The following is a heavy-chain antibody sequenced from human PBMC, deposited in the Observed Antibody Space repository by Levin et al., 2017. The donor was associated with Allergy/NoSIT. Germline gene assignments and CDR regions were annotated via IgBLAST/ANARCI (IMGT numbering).Heavy chain of an antibody. CDR3: GRAYGSFDY. CDR2: TSNSGTTI. V-gene: IGHV3-11*01. Sequence: PGGSLRLSCAASGFTLSDYYMNWIRQSPGKGLEWISYTSNSGTTIYYADSVKGRFTISRDTAKNSLYLQMDSLRADDTAVSYCGRAYGSFDYWGQGTLVTVSS. CDR1: GFTLSDYY. J-gene: IGHJ4*02. D-gene: IGHD3-10*01.